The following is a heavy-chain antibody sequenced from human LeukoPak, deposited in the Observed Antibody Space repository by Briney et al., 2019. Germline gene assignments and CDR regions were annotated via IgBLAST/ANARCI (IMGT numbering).Heavy chain of an antibody. J-gene: IGHJ6*03. CDR1: GFTFKTSW. D-gene: IGHD5-18*01. Sequence: PGGSLRLSCEVSGFTFKTSWMTWVRQAPGKGLEWVANIKQDGRETRYVGSVKGRFSVFRDNAKNSVYLQMNSLRAEDTAVYYCARGSRKKWIQLSAYYYYYMDVWGKGTTVTISS. CDR3: ARGSRKKWIQLSAYYYYYMDV. CDR2: IKQDGRET. V-gene: IGHV3-7*04.